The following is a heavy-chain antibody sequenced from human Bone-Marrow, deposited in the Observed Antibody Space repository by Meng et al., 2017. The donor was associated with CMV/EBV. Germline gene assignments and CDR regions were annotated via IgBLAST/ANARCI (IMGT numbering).Heavy chain of an antibody. Sequence: GGSLRLSCVASGFTVSRNYMSWVRQAPGKGLEWVSVIYSGGSTYYADSVKGRFTISRDNSKNTLYLKMNSPRAEDTAVYYCAKHLRPGVYYFDYWGQGTLVTVSS. D-gene: IGHD2-8*01. CDR1: GFTVSRNY. J-gene: IGHJ4*02. CDR2: IYSGGST. CDR3: AKHLRPGVYYFDY. V-gene: IGHV3-53*01.